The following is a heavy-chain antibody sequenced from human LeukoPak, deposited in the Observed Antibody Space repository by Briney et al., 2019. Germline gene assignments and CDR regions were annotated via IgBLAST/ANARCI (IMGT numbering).Heavy chain of an antibody. J-gene: IGHJ4*02. CDR2: IYHSGST. Sequence: SETLSLTCTVSGGSISSSSYYWGWIRQPPGKGLEWIGNIYHSGSTYYNPSLKSRVTISVDTSKNQFSLKLTSVTAADTAVYYCARAMVRGVTIDYWGQGSLVTVSS. D-gene: IGHD3-10*01. CDR1: GGSISSSSYY. V-gene: IGHV4-39*07. CDR3: ARAMVRGVTIDY.